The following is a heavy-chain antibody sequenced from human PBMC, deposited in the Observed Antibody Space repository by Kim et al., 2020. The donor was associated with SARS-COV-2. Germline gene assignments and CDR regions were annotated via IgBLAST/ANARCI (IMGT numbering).Heavy chain of an antibody. V-gene: IGHV3-48*02. Sequence: DSVKGRFTISRDTAKHSLYLQMNSLRDEDTAVYYCARGEDRISVAGAVDYWGQGTLVTVTS. CDR3: ARGEDRISVAGAVDY. D-gene: IGHD6-19*01. J-gene: IGHJ4*02.